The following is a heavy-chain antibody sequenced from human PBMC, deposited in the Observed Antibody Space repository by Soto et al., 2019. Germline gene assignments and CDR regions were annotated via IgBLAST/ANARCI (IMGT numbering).Heavy chain of an antibody. CDR2: IRTSGSTI. V-gene: IGHV3-11*01. Sequence: QVQLVESGGGLVKPGGSLRLSCAASGFTFSGDYMSWIRQAPGKGLEWVSNIRTSGSTINYADSVNGRFTISRDNAKNSLYLQMNSLRAEDTAVYYCARVSPPLDYWGQGTLVTVSS. J-gene: IGHJ4*02. CDR1: GFTFSGDY. CDR3: ARVSPPLDY.